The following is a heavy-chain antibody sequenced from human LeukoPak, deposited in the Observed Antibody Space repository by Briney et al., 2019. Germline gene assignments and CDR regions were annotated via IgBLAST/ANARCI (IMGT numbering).Heavy chain of an antibody. CDR1: GGTFSSYA. J-gene: IGHJ4*02. D-gene: IGHD5-24*01. CDR2: IIPIFGTA. Sequence: SVKVSCKASGGTFSSYAISWVRQAPGQGLEWMGRIIPIFGTANYAQKFQGRVTITTDESTSTAYMELSSLRSEDTAVYYRATSLGRDGYTDDYWGQGTLVTVSS. CDR3: ATSLGRDGYTDDY. V-gene: IGHV1-69*05.